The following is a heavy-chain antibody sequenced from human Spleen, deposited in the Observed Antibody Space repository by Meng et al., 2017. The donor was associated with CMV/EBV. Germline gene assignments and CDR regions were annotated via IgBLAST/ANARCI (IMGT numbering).Heavy chain of an antibody. CDR1: GFTVSSNE. J-gene: IGHJ4*02. D-gene: IGHD4-11*01. V-gene: IGHV3-38-3*01. CDR2: ISGGCT. CDR3: AKDLLDMDYSKDGGFDY. Sequence: GGSLRLSCAASGFTVSSNEMSWVRQAPGKGLEWVSSISGGCTYYVDSREGRLIISRDNSKNTLHLQMNSLKPEDTAVYYCAKDLLDMDYSKDGGFDYWGRGTLVTVSS.